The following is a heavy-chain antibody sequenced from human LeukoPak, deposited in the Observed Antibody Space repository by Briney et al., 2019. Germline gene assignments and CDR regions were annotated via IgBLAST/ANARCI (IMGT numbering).Heavy chain of an antibody. D-gene: IGHD5-18*01. CDR1: GFTFDDYA. CDR3: AKGQRIQLWSLLDY. CDR2: ISWNSGSI. Sequence: PGGSLRLSCAASGFTFDDYAMHWVRQAPGKGLEWVSGISWNSGSIGYADSVKGRFTISRDNAKNSLYLQMNSLRAEDTALYYCAKGQRIQLWSLLDYWGQGTLVTVSS. J-gene: IGHJ4*02. V-gene: IGHV3-9*01.